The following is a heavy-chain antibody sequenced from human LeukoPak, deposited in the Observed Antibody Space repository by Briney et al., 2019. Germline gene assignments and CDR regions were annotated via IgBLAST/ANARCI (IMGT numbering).Heavy chain of an antibody. CDR2: ISGSSDIT. Sequence: GGSLRLSCAASGFTFKNYAMSWVRQAPGKGLAWVSGISGSSDITYYTDSVKGRFTISRDNSKNTLYLQMTSLRVDDTAVYYCAKDEEQWLVRGLGFWGQGTLVTVSP. CDR3: AKDEEQWLVRGLGF. V-gene: IGHV3-23*01. D-gene: IGHD6-19*01. J-gene: IGHJ4*02. CDR1: GFTFKNYA.